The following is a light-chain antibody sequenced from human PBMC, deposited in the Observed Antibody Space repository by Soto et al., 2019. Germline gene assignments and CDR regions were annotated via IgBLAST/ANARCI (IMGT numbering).Light chain of an antibody. CDR2: EVS. V-gene: IGLV2-14*03. CDR1: SSDVGGYNF. J-gene: IGLJ1*01. Sequence: QSVLTQPASVCGSPGQSITISCTGTSSDVGGYNFVSWYQQHPGKAPKLMIYEVSNRPSGVSNRFSGSKSGNTASLTISGIQPEDEADYYCSSYTTSRNVVFGTGTKVTVI. CDR3: SSYTTSRNVV.